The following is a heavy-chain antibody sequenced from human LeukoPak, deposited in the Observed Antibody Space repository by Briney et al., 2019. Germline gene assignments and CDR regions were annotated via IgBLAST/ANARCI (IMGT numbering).Heavy chain of an antibody. V-gene: IGHV3-23*01. D-gene: IGHD6-6*01. CDR2: ISGSGVTT. J-gene: IGHJ4*02. CDR3: AKARASIAARTLDY. CDR1: GFTLRNYA. Sequence: PGGSLRLSCAASGFTLRNYAMSWVRQAPGKGLEWVSAISGSGVTTYYADSVKGRFTISRDNSTNTLYLQMDSLRAEDTATYYCAKARASIAARTLDYWGQGTLVTVSS.